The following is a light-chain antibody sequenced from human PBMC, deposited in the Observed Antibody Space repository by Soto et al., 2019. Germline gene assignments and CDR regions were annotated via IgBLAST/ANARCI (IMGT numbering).Light chain of an antibody. V-gene: IGKV1-16*01. J-gene: IGKJ5*01. CDR3: QQYNSYPLT. CDR1: QVLNNY. Sequence: DIQMAQSPSSLSAPLVYGFTITCLASQVLNNYLAWYQQKPGKVPKLLVYAASTLQSGVPSRFSGSGSGTDFTLTISSLQPEDFATYYCQQYNSYPLTFGGGTRLEIK. CDR2: AAS.